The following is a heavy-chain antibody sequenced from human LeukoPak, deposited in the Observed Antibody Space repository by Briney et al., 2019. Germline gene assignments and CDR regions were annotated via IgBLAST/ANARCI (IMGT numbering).Heavy chain of an antibody. J-gene: IGHJ4*02. Sequence: PGRSLRLSCAASGFTFDDYAMHWVRQAPGKGLEWVSGISWNSGSIGYADSVKGRFTISRDNAKNSLYLQMNGLRAEDMALYYCTSSSFDYWGQGTLVTVSS. CDR2: ISWNSGSI. D-gene: IGHD6-6*01. V-gene: IGHV3-9*03. CDR3: TSSSFDY. CDR1: GFTFDDYA.